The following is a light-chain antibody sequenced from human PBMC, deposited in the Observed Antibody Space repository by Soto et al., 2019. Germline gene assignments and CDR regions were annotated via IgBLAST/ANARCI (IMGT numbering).Light chain of an antibody. CDR3: QEYKTGPGYN. Sequence: DIQMTQSPSTLSASVGDRVTITCRASQSFGRWLAWYQQKPGKAPELLIYKTSTLERGLPSRFSGSESGTEFTLTISSLQPDDFATYYCQEYKTGPGYNVGQGTRLEIK. J-gene: IGKJ2*01. CDR2: KTS. CDR1: QSFGRW. V-gene: IGKV1-5*03.